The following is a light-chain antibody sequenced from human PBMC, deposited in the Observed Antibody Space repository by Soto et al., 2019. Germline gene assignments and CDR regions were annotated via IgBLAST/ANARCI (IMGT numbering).Light chain of an antibody. CDR1: QSVSSN. Sequence: EIVMTQSPATLSVSPGERATLSCRASQSVSSNLAWYQQKPGQAPRLLIYGASTRATGISARFSGSGSGTEFTLTISSLQSEDFAVYYCQQHNNWPLRTFGQGTKVEIK. V-gene: IGKV3-15*01. J-gene: IGKJ1*01. CDR3: QQHNNWPLRT. CDR2: GAS.